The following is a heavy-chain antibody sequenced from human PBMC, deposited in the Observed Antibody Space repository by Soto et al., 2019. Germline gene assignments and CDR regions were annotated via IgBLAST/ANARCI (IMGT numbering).Heavy chain of an antibody. Sequence: VKVSCKVSGYTLTELSMHWVRQAPGKGLEWMGGFDPEDGETIYAQKFQGRVTMTEDTSTDTAYMELSSLRSEDTAVYYCATGAIAAGWFDPWGQGTLVTVSS. D-gene: IGHD6-13*01. CDR2: FDPEDGET. CDR3: ATGAIAAGWFDP. J-gene: IGHJ5*02. V-gene: IGHV1-24*01. CDR1: GYTLTELS.